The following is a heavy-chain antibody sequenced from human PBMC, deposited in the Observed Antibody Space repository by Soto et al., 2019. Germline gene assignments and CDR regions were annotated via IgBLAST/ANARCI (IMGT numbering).Heavy chain of an antibody. CDR1: GFTFSSYG. V-gene: IGHV3-48*01. D-gene: IGHD6-13*01. CDR2: ISTTSSTI. Sequence: EVQLVESGGGLVQPGGSLRLSCTASGFTFSSYGMNWVRQAPGKGLEWVSYISTTSSTIYYADSVKGRFTISRDNAKNSLYLQMNSLRAEDTAVYYCARDRSSWSFWGQGTLVTVSS. J-gene: IGHJ4*02. CDR3: ARDRSSWSF.